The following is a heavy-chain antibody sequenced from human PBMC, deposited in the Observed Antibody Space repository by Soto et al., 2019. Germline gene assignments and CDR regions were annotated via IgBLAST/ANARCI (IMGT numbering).Heavy chain of an antibody. CDR2: ISYDGSNK. CDR1: GFTFSSYA. V-gene: IGHV3-30-3*01. J-gene: IGHJ6*01. CDR3: ARDIGDESPFYDDDGMDV. Sequence: QVQLVESGGGVVQPGRSLRLSCAASGFTFSSYAMHWVRQAPGKGLEWVAVISYDGSNKYYADSVKGRFTISRDNSKNTLYLQMNSLRAEDTAVYYCARDIGDESPFYDDDGMDVW. D-gene: IGHD3-16*02.